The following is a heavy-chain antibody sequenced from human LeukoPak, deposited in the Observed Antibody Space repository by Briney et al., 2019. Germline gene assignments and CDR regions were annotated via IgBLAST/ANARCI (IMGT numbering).Heavy chain of an antibody. D-gene: IGHD2-21*02. CDR3: AKGPLAYCGGDCNSSYYYYGMDV. Sequence: GGSLRLSCAASGFTFDDYAMHWVRQAPGKGLEWVSLISGDGGSTYYADSVKGRFAISRDNSKNSLYLQMNSLRTEDTALYYCAKGPLAYCGGDCNSSYYYYGMDVWGQGTTVTVSS. CDR1: GFTFDDYA. V-gene: IGHV3-43*02. J-gene: IGHJ6*02. CDR2: ISGDGGST.